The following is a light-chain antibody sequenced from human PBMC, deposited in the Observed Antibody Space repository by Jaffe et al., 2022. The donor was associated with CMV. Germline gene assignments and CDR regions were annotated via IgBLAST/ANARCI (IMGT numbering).Light chain of an antibody. CDR3: QQYGSSPLT. Sequence: EIVLTQSPGTLSLSPGERATLSCRASQSVSGSYLAWYRQKPSQAPTLLIYRASSRATGIPDRFSGSGSGTDFTLTISRLEPEDFAVYYCQQYGSSPLTFGGGSKVEIK. J-gene: IGKJ4*01. CDR2: RAS. V-gene: IGKV3-20*01. CDR1: QSVSGSY.